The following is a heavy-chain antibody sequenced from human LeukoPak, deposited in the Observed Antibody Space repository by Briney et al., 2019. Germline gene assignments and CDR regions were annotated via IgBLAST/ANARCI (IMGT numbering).Heavy chain of an antibody. Sequence: ASVKVSCKASGGTFSSYAISWVRQAPGQGLEWMGRIIPILGIANYAQKFQGRVTITADKSTSTAYMELSSLRSEDTAVYYCARVKCSGGSCYSGYWGQGTLVTVSS. CDR2: IIPILGIA. D-gene: IGHD2-15*01. CDR3: ARVKCSGGSCYSGY. CDR1: GGTFSSYA. J-gene: IGHJ4*02. V-gene: IGHV1-69*04.